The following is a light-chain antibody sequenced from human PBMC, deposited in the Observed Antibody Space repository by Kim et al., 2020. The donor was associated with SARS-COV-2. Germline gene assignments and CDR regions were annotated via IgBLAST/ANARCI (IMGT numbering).Light chain of an antibody. CDR3: QTWGTGIG. J-gene: IGLJ3*02. Sequence: GASVKRTCTLSRGHSGYAIAWHQQQPEKGPRYLMKLNSDGSHSKGDGIPDRFSGSSSGAERYLTISSLQSEDEADYYCQTWGTGIGFGGGTQLTVL. V-gene: IGLV4-69*01. CDR1: RGHSGYA. CDR2: LNSDGSH.